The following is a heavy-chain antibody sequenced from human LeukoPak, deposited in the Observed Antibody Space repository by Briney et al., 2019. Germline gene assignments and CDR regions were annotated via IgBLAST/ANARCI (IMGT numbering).Heavy chain of an antibody. V-gene: IGHV4-59*01. CDR2: IYYSGST. Sequence: PSETLSLTCTVSGGSTSRYYWSWIRQPPGKGLEWIGYIYYSGSTNYNPSLKSRVTISVDTSKNQFSLKLTSVTAADTAVYYCARSYSSSSPYCDYWGQGTLVTASS. J-gene: IGHJ4*02. CDR1: GGSTSRYY. D-gene: IGHD6-6*01. CDR3: ARSYSSSSPYCDY.